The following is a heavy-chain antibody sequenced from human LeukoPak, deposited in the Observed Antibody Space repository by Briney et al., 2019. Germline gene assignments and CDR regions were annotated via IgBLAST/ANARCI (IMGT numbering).Heavy chain of an antibody. Sequence: ASVKVSCKASGYTFTSYYMHWVRQAPGQGLEWMGIINPSGGSTSYAQKFQGRVTMTRDTSISTAYMDLSRLRSDDTAVYYCARDPLGYCSRTSCADAFDIWGQGTMVTVSS. CDR3: ARDPLGYCSRTSCADAFDI. V-gene: IGHV1-46*01. J-gene: IGHJ3*02. D-gene: IGHD2-2*01. CDR2: INPSGGST. CDR1: GYTFTSYY.